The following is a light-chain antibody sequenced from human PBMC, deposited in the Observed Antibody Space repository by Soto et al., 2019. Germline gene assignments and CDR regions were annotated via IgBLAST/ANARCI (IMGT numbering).Light chain of an antibody. CDR1: SSDVGGYNY. CDR2: RVT. J-gene: IGLJ2*01. CDR3: CAYAGINTVI. V-gene: IGLV2-8*01. Sequence: QLVLTQPPSASGSPGQSVTISCTGTSSDVGGYNYVSWYQQHPGKAPKLLMFRVTERPSGVPDRFSGSKSGNTASLTVSGLQAEDEADYYCCAYAGINTVIFGGGTKVTVL.